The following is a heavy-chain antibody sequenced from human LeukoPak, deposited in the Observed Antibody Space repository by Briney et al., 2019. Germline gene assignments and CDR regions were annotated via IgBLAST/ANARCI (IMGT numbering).Heavy chain of an antibody. V-gene: IGHV3-21*01. Sequence: GGSLRLSCAASGFTFSSYSMNWVRQAPGKGLEWVSSISSSSTYIYYADSVKGRFTISRDNAKNSLYLQMNSLRAEDTAVYYCARARGPGYSIYNWFDPWGQGTLVTVSS. CDR2: ISSSSTYI. J-gene: IGHJ5*02. CDR1: GFTFSSYS. D-gene: IGHD2-21*01. CDR3: ARARGPGYSIYNWFDP.